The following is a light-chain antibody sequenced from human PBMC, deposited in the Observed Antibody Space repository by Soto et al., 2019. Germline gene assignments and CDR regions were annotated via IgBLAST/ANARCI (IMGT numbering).Light chain of an antibody. V-gene: IGLV2-14*01. J-gene: IGLJ1*01. CDR2: EVS. Sequence: SVLTQPASVSWSPGQSVAIACTGTSSDVGGYNYVSWYQQHPGKAPKLMIYEVSNRPLGVSNRFSGSKSGNTASLTISGLQAEDEADYYCTSYTSSSTLDVFGTGTKVT. CDR3: TSYTSSSTLDV. CDR1: SSDVGGYNY.